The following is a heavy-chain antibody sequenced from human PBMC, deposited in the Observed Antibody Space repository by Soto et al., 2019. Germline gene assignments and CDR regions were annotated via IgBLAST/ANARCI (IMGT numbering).Heavy chain of an antibody. CDR1: GGSISSSSYY. J-gene: IGHJ5*02. CDR3: ARQTPAALPRTYNRFDP. V-gene: IGHV4-39*01. D-gene: IGHD2-2*01. CDR2: IYYSGST. Sequence: QLQLQESGPGLVKPSETLSLTCTVSGGSISSSSYYWGWIRQPPGKGLEWIGSIYYSGSTYYNPSLKSRVTISVDTSKNQFSLKLSSVTAADTAVYYCARQTPAALPRTYNRFDPWGQGTLVTVSS.